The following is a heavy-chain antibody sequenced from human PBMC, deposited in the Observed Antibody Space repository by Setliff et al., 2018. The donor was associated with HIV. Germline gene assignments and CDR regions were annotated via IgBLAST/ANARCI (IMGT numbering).Heavy chain of an antibody. CDR3: ARSRLHYYDSSGYYPSYFDY. V-gene: IGHV4-34*01. Sequence: SETLRLSCAASGFTFSRYAMSWVRQPPGKGLEWIGEINHSGSTNYNPSLKSRVTISVDTSKNQFSLKLSSATAADTAVYYCARSRLHYYDSSGYYPSYFDYWGQGTLVTVSS. D-gene: IGHD3-22*01. CDR1: GFTFSRYA. CDR2: INHSGST. J-gene: IGHJ4*02.